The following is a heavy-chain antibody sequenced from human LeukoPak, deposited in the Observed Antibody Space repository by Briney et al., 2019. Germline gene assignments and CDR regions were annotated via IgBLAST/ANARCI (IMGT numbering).Heavy chain of an antibody. CDR1: GCSISDNDYS. CDR2: IHYSWTT. CDR3: ARRYYFVSGSYYPFDF. D-gene: IGHD3-10*01. J-gene: IGHJ4*02. V-gene: IGHV4-39*01. Sequence: PSETLSLTCNVSGCSISDNDYSWDWIRQPPGKGLEWLGCIHYSWTTYSNPSLKSRISISVDTSKSQFSLKLRSVTAADTAVYYCARRYYFVSGSYYPFDFWGQGTLVTVSS.